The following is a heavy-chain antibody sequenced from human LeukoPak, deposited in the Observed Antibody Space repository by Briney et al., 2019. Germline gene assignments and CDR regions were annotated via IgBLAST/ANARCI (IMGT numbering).Heavy chain of an antibody. Sequence: GGSLRLSCAASGFTFSTYGMYWVRQASGKGLEWVAVISYDGTNEYYADSVKGLFTISRDNSKNTLYLQMNSLRAEDTAVYYCAKDLSPLVWFVSGSDAFDIWDQGTMVTVSS. J-gene: IGHJ3*02. CDR1: GFTFSTYG. CDR2: ISYDGTNE. D-gene: IGHD3-10*01. CDR3: AKDLSPLVWFVSGSDAFDI. V-gene: IGHV3-30*18.